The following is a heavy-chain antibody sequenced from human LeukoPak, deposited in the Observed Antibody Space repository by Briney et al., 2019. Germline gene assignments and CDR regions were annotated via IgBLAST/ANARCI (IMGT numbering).Heavy chain of an antibody. CDR2: IIPILGIA. J-gene: IGHJ6*03. V-gene: IGHV1-69*04. CDR1: GGTFSSYA. Sequence: SVKVSCKASGGTFSSYAISWVRQAPGQGLEWMGRIIPILGIANYAQKFQGRVTITADKSTSTAYVELSSLRSEDTAVYYCASKHRTGDWNYAMRYYYYYMDVWGKGTTVTVSS. D-gene: IGHD1-7*01. CDR3: ASKHRTGDWNYAMRYYYYYMDV.